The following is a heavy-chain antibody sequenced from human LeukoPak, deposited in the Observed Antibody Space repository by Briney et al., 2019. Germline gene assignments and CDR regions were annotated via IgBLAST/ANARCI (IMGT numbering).Heavy chain of an antibody. V-gene: IGHV4-61*02. J-gene: IGHJ3*02. CDR1: GGSISSGSYY. D-gene: IGHD3-22*01. Sequence: ASETLSLTCTASGGSISSGSYYWSWIQQPAGKGLEWIGRIHTSGTTNYNPSLKSHVTISVDTSKNQFSLKLSSVTAADTAVYYCARALTMTDALDIWGQGTMVTVSS. CDR2: IHTSGTT. CDR3: ARALTMTDALDI.